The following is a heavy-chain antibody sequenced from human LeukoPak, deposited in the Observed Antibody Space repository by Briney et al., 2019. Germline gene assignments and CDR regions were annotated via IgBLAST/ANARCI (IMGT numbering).Heavy chain of an antibody. D-gene: IGHD3-9*01. CDR3: ARAGYDNPIDY. J-gene: IGHJ4*02. V-gene: IGHV4-31*03. Sequence: PSQTLSLTCTVSGGSISSGGYYWSWIRQHPGKGLEWIGYIYYSGSTYYNPSLKSRVTISVDTSKNQFSLKLSSVTAAGTAVYYCARAGYDNPIDYWGQGTLVTVSS. CDR1: GGSISSGGYY. CDR2: IYYSGST.